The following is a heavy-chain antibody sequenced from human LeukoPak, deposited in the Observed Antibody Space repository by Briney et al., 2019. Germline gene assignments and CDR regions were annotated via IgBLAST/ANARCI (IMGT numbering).Heavy chain of an antibody. J-gene: IGHJ6*02. CDR1: GFTFSSYA. V-gene: IGHV3-23*01. Sequence: SGGSLRLSCAASGFTFSSYAMSWVRQAPGKGLEWVSAISGGGGSTYYADSVKGRFTISRDNSKNTLYLQMNSLRAEDTAVYYCAKVSRIAAAKTTSYYYGMDVWGQGTTVTVSS. CDR2: ISGGGGST. CDR3: AKVSRIAAAKTTSYYYGMDV. D-gene: IGHD6-13*01.